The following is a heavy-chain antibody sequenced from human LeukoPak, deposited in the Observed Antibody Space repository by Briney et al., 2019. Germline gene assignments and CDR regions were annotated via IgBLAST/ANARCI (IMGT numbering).Heavy chain of an antibody. V-gene: IGHV3-7*01. CDR2: LTQDGSGK. Sequence: GGSLRLSCAASGFTFSSYWMSCVRQASGKGPECLANLTQDGSGKYYVDSVKGRFTISRDNAKKSPYLQMNSLRAEDTAVYYCARDYGYYGSGSAFDYWGQGTLVTVSS. CDR1: GFTFSSYW. D-gene: IGHD3-10*01. CDR3: ARDYGYYGSGSAFDY. J-gene: IGHJ4*02.